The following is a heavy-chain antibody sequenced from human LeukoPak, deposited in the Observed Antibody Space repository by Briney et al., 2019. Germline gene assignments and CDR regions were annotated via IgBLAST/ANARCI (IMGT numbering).Heavy chain of an antibody. CDR1: GYTFTGYY. Sequence: ASVKVSCKASGYTFTGYYMHWVRQAPGQGLGWMGWINPNSGGTNYAQKFQGRVTMTRDTPISTAYMELSRLRSDDTAVYYCARGSVAGTGSPPEYYYYYYYMDVWGKGTTVTVSS. V-gene: IGHV1-2*02. D-gene: IGHD6-19*01. CDR2: INPNSGGT. CDR3: ARGSVAGTGSPPEYYYYYYYMDV. J-gene: IGHJ6*03.